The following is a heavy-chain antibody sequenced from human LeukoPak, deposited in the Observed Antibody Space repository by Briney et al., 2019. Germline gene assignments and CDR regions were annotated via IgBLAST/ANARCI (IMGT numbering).Heavy chain of an antibody. V-gene: IGHV3-30*02. CDR2: IRYDGSNK. D-gene: IGHD5-18*01. J-gene: IGHJ4*02. CDR1: GFTFSSYG. CDR3: AKDPRGLRTGDY. Sequence: GGSLRLSCAASGFTFSSYGMHWVRQAPGKGLEWVAFIRYDGSNKCYADSVKGRFTISRDNSKNTLYLQMNSLRAEDTAVYYCAKDPRGLRTGDYWGQGTLVTVSS.